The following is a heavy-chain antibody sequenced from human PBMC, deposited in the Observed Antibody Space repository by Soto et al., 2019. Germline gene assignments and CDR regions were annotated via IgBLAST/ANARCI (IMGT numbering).Heavy chain of an antibody. Sequence: QLQLQESGPGLMKASENLSLTCTVSGGSISSSSYYWGWIRQPPGKGLEWIGSIYYSGSTYYNPSLKSRVTISVDTSKNQFSLKLSSVTAADTAVYYCARQSPHGWFDPWGQGTLVTVSS. V-gene: IGHV4-39*01. CDR1: GGSISSSSYY. J-gene: IGHJ5*02. CDR2: IYYSGST. CDR3: ARQSPHGWFDP.